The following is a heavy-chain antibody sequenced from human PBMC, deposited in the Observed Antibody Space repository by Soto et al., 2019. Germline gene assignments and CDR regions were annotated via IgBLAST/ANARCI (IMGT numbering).Heavy chain of an antibody. J-gene: IGHJ5*02. CDR2: IYHSRST. V-gene: IGHV4-30-2*01. D-gene: IGHD2-2*02. Sequence: PSETLSLTCAVSGGSTSSGGYSWSWIRQPPGKGLEWIGYIYHSRSTYYNPSLKSRVTISVDRSKNQFSLKLSSVTAADTAVYYCARGIIGYCSSTSCYTGWFDPWGQGTPVTVSS. CDR3: ARGIIGYCSSTSCYTGWFDP. CDR1: GGSTSSGGYS.